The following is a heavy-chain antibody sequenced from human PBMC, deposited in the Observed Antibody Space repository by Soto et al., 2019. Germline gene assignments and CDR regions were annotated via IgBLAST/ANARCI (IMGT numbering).Heavy chain of an antibody. CDR1: GFTFSSYW. V-gene: IGHV3-74*01. Sequence: PGGSLRLSCAASGFTFSSYWMHWVRQAPGKGLVWVSRINSDGSSTSYADSAKGRFTISRDNAKNTLYLQMNSLRAEDTAVYYCARVRYFDPYAFDIWGQGTMVTVSS. CDR3: ARVRYFDPYAFDI. J-gene: IGHJ3*02. CDR2: INSDGSST. D-gene: IGHD3-9*01.